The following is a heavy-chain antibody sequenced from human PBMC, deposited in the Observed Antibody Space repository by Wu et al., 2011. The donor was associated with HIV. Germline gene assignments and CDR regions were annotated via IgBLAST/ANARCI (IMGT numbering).Heavy chain of an antibody. CDR2: IIPIFGAA. V-gene: IGHV1-69*14. D-gene: IGHD2-21*01. J-gene: IGHJ4*02. Sequence: QVQLVQSGAEVRKPGSSVKVSCKASGGTFSNSVISWVRQAPGQGLEWMGGIIPIFGAANYAQKFQGRATITADKSTTTAYMELNSLRSEDTAVYYCARDFGGDEDSWGQGTLVTVSS. CDR3: ARDFGGDEDS. CDR1: GGTFSNSV.